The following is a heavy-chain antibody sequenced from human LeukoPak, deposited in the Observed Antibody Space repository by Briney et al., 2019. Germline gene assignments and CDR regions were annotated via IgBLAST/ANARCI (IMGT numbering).Heavy chain of an antibody. CDR1: GGSFSGYY. CDR3: ARRVTTDWEYFDY. CDR2: INHSGST. J-gene: IGHJ4*02. Sequence: SETLSLTYAVYGGSFSGYYWSWIRQPPGKGLEWIGEINHSGSTNYNPSLKSRVTILVDTSKNQFSLKLSSVTAADAAVYYCARRVTTDWEYFDYWGQGTLVTVSS. V-gene: IGHV4-34*01. D-gene: IGHD4-17*01.